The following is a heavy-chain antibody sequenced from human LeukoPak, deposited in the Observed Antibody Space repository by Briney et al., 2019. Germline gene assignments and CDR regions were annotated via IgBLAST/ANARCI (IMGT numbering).Heavy chain of an antibody. CDR2: IYYSGST. D-gene: IGHD1-1*01. J-gene: IGHJ6*02. CDR1: GGSISSGGYY. CDR3: ARTENEAYGMDV. Sequence: PSETLSLTCTVSGGSISSGGYYWSWIRQHPGKGLEWIGYIYYSGSTYYNPSLKSRVTISVDTSKNQFSLKLSSVTAADTAVYYCARTENEAYGMDVWGQGTTVTVSS. V-gene: IGHV4-31*03.